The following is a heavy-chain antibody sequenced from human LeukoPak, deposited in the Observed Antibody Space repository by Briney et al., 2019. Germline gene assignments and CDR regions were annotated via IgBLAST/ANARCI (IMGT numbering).Heavy chain of an antibody. V-gene: IGHV4-39*01. D-gene: IGHD2-15*01. CDR3: ARLDGGPLLYYYYYGMDV. CDR1: GGSISISSYY. Sequence: SETLSLTCTVSGGSISISSYYWGWIRQPPGKGLEWIGSIYYSGSTYYNPSLKSRVTISVDTSKHQFSLKLSSVTAAATAVYYCARLDGGPLLYYYYYGMDVWGQGTTVTVSS. J-gene: IGHJ6*02. CDR2: IYYSGST.